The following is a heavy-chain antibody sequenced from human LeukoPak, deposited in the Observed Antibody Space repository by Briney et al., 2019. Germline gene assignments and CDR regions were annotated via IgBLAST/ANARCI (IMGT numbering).Heavy chain of an antibody. D-gene: IGHD3-22*01. J-gene: IGHJ3*02. CDR3: ARLYYYDIVLARIGAFDI. Sequence: ASVKVSCKASGYTFTGYYMHWVRQAPGQGLEWMGWINPNSGGTNYAQKFQGRVTMTRDTSISTAYMELSRLRSDDTAVYYCARLYYYDIVLARIGAFDIWGQGTMVTVSS. CDR2: INPNSGGT. CDR1: GYTFTGYY. V-gene: IGHV1-2*02.